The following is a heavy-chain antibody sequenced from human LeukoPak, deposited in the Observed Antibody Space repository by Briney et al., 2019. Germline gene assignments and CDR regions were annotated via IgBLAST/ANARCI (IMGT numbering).Heavy chain of an antibody. D-gene: IGHD3-16*01. CDR1: VGSISRSPYY. V-gene: IGHV4-39*01. CDR2: IYSSGTT. CDR3: ARRGDDYVWDD. J-gene: IGHJ4*02. Sequence: SETLSLTCTVSVGSISRSPYYWGWIRQPPGKRLEWIGSIYSSGTTNNSPSLKSRITISVDTSKNQFSLRMRSVTAADTAVYFCARRGDDYVWDDWGQGTLVLVSS.